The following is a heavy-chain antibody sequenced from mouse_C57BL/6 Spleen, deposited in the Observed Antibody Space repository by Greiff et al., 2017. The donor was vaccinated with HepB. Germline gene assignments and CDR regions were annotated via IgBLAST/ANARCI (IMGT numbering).Heavy chain of an antibody. CDR1: GYTFTSYW. CDR3: ARCDGYYEAWFAY. J-gene: IGHJ3*01. V-gene: IGHV1-64*01. Sequence: VQLQQSGAELVKPGASVKLSCKASGYTFTSYWMHWVKQRPGQGLEWIGMIHPNSGSTNYNEKFKSKATLTVDKSSSTAYMQLSSLTSEDSAVYYCARCDGYYEAWFAYWGQGTLVTVSA. D-gene: IGHD2-3*01. CDR2: IHPNSGST.